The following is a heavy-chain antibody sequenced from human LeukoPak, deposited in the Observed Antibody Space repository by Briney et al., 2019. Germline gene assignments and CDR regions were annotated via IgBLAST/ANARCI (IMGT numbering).Heavy chain of an antibody. CDR3: ARDRYFDF. Sequence: GGSLRLSCAASGFTFSDYYMTWIRQAPGKGLEWVSGISGSGDSTDYADSVKGRFTISRDNSKNTLYVQMTSLRAEDTAMYYCARDRYFDFWGQGTLVTVSS. J-gene: IGHJ4*01. CDR2: ISGSGDST. V-gene: IGHV3-23*01. CDR1: GFTFSDYY.